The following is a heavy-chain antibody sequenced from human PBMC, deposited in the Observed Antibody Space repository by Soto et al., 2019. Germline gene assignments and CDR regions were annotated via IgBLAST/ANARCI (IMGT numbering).Heavy chain of an antibody. CDR3: VRVGLNRNYDFDF. CDR1: GYTFNSYY. V-gene: IGHV1-2*02. CDR2: INPNSDVT. J-gene: IGHJ4*02. D-gene: IGHD3-16*01. Sequence: QVQLVQSGAEVKKPGASVKVSCKASGYTFNSYYIHWVRQAPGQGLEWMGWINPNSDVTGYAQSFQGRVTMTRDMSMTTAYMDLTRLRADDTAVYYCVRVGLNRNYDFDFWGQGTLITVSS.